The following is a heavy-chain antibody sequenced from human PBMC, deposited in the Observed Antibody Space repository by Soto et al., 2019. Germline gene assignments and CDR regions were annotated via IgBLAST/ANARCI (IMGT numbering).Heavy chain of an antibody. J-gene: IGHJ6*02. D-gene: IGHD2-21*02. V-gene: IGHV4-59*01. CDR2: VYYSGGA. CDR3: TRDGDGRMTTNPYYYYGMDV. CDR1: GGSICGYY. Sequence: SETLSLTCTVSGGSICGYYWSWIRQPPGKGLEWIGNVYYSGGAKYNPSVKRRVSISVDTSKNQFSLNLSSVTAADTAVYYCTRDGDGRMTTNPYYYYGMDVWGPGITVTVSS.